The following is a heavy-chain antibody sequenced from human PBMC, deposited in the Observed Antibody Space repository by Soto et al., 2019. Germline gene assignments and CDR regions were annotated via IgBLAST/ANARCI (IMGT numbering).Heavy chain of an antibody. D-gene: IGHD3-3*01. J-gene: IGHJ4*02. CDR3: ASRITIFGVVIIPPLLNDY. Sequence: SLRLSCAASGFTFSSYAMSWVRQAPGKGLEWVSAISGSGGSTYYADSVKGRFTISRDNSKNTLYLQMNSLRAEDTAVYYCASRITIFGVVIIPPLLNDYWGQGTLVTVSS. CDR2: ISGSGGST. CDR1: GFTFSSYA. V-gene: IGHV3-23*01.